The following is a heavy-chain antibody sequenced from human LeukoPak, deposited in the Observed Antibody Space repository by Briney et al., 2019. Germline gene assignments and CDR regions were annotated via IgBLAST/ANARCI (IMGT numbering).Heavy chain of an antibody. CDR2: ISSSGSTI. Sequence: PGGSLRLSCAASGFTFSSYSMNWIRQAPGKGLEWVSYISSSGSTIYHADSVKGRFTISRDNAKNSLYLQMNSLRAEDTAVYYCARDAVVQQQLDYYYGMGVWGQGTTITVSS. J-gene: IGHJ6*02. D-gene: IGHD6-13*01. V-gene: IGHV3-48*04. CDR1: GFTFSSYS. CDR3: ARDAVVQQQLDYYYGMGV.